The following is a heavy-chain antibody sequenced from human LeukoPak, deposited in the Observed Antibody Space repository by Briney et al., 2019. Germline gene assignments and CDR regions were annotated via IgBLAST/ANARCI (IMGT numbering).Heavy chain of an antibody. D-gene: IGHD1-26*01. CDR2: IYYSGST. J-gene: IGHJ4*02. CDR1: GGSFSGYY. Sequence: SETLSLTCAVYGGSFSGYYWSWIRQPPGKGLEWIGSIYYSGSTYYNPSLKSRVTISVDTPKNQFSLKLSSVTAADTAVYYCARRVVGAFFDYWGQGTLVTVSS. CDR3: ARRVVGAFFDY. V-gene: IGHV4-34*01.